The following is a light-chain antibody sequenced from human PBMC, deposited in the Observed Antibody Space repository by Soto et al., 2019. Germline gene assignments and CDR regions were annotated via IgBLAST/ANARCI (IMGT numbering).Light chain of an antibody. CDR1: SSDVGGYNY. Sequence: QSALTQPASLSGSPGQSITISCTGTSSDVGGYNYVSWYQQHPGNAPKLMIYDVSNRPSGVSNRFSGSKSGNTASLTISGLQAEDLAEYYCSSYTSSRHFFGTGTKLTVL. CDR3: SSYTSSRHF. J-gene: IGLJ1*01. V-gene: IGLV2-14*01. CDR2: DVS.